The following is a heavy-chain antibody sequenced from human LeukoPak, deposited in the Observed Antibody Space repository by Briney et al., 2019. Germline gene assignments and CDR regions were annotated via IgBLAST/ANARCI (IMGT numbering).Heavy chain of an antibody. CDR1: GGSISSSSYY. J-gene: IGHJ5*02. D-gene: IGHD2-21*01. Sequence: SETLSLTCTVSGGSISSSSYYWSWIRQPPGKGLEWIGEINHSGSTNYNPSLKSRVTISVDTSKNQFSLKLSSVTAADTAVYYCARGVDVDGFDPWGQGTLVTVSS. CDR2: INHSGST. CDR3: ARGVDVDGFDP. V-gene: IGHV4-39*07.